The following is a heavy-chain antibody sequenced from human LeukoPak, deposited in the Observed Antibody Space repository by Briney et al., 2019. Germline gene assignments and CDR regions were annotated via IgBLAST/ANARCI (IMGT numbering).Heavy chain of an antibody. V-gene: IGHV1-18*01. CDR2: ISAYNGNT. Sequence: ASVKVSCKASGYTFTSCTISWVRQAPGQGLEWMGWISAYNGNTNYAQKLQGRVTMTTDTSTSTAYMELRSLRSDDTAVYYCARDGRGSRSSWFDPWGQGTLVIVSS. D-gene: IGHD3-10*01. J-gene: IGHJ5*02. CDR1: GYTFTSCT. CDR3: ARDGRGSRSSWFDP.